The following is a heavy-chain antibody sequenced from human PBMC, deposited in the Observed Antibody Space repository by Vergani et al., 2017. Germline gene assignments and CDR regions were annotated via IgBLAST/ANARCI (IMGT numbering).Heavy chain of an antibody. Sequence: EVQLLESGGGLVKPGGSLRLSCAASGFIFRSYAMHWVRQAPGKGLEYVSAISSNGGSTYYANSVKGRFTISRDNSKNTLYLQMGSLRAEDMAVYYCARTWDPRVYYFDYWGQGTLVTVSS. CDR2: ISSNGGST. D-gene: IGHD6-13*01. CDR3: ARTWDPRVYYFDY. V-gene: IGHV3-64*01. CDR1: GFIFRSYA. J-gene: IGHJ4*02.